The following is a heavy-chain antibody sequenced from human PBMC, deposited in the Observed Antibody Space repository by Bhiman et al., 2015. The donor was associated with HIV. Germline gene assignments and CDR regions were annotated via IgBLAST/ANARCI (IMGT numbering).Heavy chain of an antibody. CDR2: IKQDGSEK. D-gene: IGHD6-19*01. J-gene: IGHJ4*02. CDR1: GFTFSNSW. CDR3: AREAVAGSVFFNY. V-gene: IGHV3-7*01. Sequence: EVQLVESGGGLVQPGGSLRLSCVASGFTFSNSWMNWVRQTPGKGLEWVAIIKQDGSEKHYVDSVKGRFTISRDNAKNSLYLHMNTLKAEDTALYYCAREAVAGSVFFNYWGQGTLVTVSS.